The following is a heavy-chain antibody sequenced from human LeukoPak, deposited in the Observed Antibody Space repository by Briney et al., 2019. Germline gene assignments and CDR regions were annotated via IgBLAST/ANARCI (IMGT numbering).Heavy chain of an antibody. V-gene: IGHV1-69*13. CDR2: IIPIFGTA. D-gene: IGHD2-15*01. J-gene: IGHJ4*02. CDR3: AGPLEGYSSKHPD. Sequence: SVKVSCKASGGTFSSYAISWVRQAPGQGLEWMGGIIPIFGTANYAQKFQGRVTITADESTSTAYMELSSLRSEDTAVYYCAGPLEGYSSKHPDWGQGTPVTVSS. CDR1: GGTFSSYA.